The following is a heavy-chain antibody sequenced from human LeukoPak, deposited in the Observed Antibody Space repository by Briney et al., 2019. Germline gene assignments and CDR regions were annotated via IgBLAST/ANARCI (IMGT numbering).Heavy chain of an antibody. CDR1: GFTFSSYS. CDR2: ISSSSSYI. CDR3: ARDLGYYGSGSYYNGEDDY. J-gene: IGHJ4*02. V-gene: IGHV3-21*01. Sequence: GGSLRLSCAASGFTFSSYSMNWVRQAPGKGLEWVSSISSSSSYIYYADSVKGRFTISRDNAKNSLYLQMNSLRAEDTAVYYCARDLGYYGSGSYYNGEDDYWGQGTLVTVSS. D-gene: IGHD3-10*01.